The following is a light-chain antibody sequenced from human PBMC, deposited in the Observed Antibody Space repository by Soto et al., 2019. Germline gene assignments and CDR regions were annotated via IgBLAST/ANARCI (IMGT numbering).Light chain of an antibody. CDR1: QGVGSN. V-gene: IGKV3-15*01. CDR3: QQYNNWPPYT. J-gene: IGKJ2*01. Sequence: EIVMTQSPASLSASPGERTTLSCRASQGVGSNLAWYQQKPGQAPRLLIYGASTRATGVPARFGGSGSGTEFTLTITNLQSEDFALYYCQQYNNWPPYTFGHGTKLEI. CDR2: GAS.